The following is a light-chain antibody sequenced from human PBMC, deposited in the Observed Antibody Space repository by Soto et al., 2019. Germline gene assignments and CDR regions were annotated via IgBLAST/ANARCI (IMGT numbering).Light chain of an antibody. CDR3: QQYSSFWNT. CDR2: DAS. V-gene: IGKV1-5*01. CDR1: QGISAW. J-gene: IGKJ2*01. Sequence: DIQMTQSPSTLSASVGDRVTITCRASQGISAWLAWYQQKPGKAPKLLIFDASTLQSGVPSRFSGSGSGTDFTLTISSLQPDDFAAYYCQQYSSFWNTFGLWTKLEIK.